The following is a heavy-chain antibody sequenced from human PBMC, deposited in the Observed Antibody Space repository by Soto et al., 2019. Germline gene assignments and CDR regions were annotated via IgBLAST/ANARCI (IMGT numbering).Heavy chain of an antibody. Sequence: QVQLVESGGGVVQPGRSLRLSCAASGFTFSSYGMHWVRQAPGKGLEWVAVISYDGNNKYYADSVKGRFTISRDNFKNTLYLQMDSLRAEDTAMYYCAKGHLETTVTTPSYWGQGTLVTVSS. D-gene: IGHD4-17*01. J-gene: IGHJ4*02. CDR1: GFTFSSYG. CDR2: ISYDGNNK. CDR3: AKGHLETTVTTPSY. V-gene: IGHV3-30*18.